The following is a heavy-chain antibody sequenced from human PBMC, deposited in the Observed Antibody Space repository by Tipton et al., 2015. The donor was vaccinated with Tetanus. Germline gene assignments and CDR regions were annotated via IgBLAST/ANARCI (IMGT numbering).Heavy chain of an antibody. Sequence: GLVKPSETLSLTCNVSGGSITSYYWSWIRQAPGKGLEWVAVISYDGSNKYDAESVKGRLTISRDNSNNTLYVQMDSLRAEDTAVYYCARGPYHYGDYYFDYWGRGTLVTVSS. CDR3: ARGPYHYGDYYFDY. J-gene: IGHJ4*02. CDR1: GGSITSYY. V-gene: IGHV3-30-3*01. CDR2: ISYDGSNK. D-gene: IGHD4-17*01.